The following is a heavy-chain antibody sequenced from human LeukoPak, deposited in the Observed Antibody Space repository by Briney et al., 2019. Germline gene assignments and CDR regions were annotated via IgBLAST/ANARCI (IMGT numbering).Heavy chain of an antibody. Sequence: GGSLRLSCAASGFTFSSYAMSWVRQAPGKGLEWVSAISSSGGSTYYADSVKGRFTISRDRSKNTLYLQMNSLRAEDTAVYYCANGGWGDDCWGQGTLVTVSS. J-gene: IGHJ4*02. CDR2: ISSSGGST. CDR1: GFTFSSYA. D-gene: IGHD3-16*01. CDR3: ANGGWGDDC. V-gene: IGHV3-23*01.